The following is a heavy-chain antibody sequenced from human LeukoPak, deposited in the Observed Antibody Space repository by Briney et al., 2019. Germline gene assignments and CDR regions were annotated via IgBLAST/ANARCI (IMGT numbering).Heavy chain of an antibody. V-gene: IGHV4-34*01. J-gene: IGHJ4*02. D-gene: IGHD3-9*01. CDR2: INHSGST. CDR3: AGSYYDILTGYYTRGPPTV. CDR1: GGSFSGYY. Sequence: SETLSLTCAVYGGSFSGYYWSWIRQPPGKGLEWIGEINHSGSTNYNPSLKSRVTISVDASKNQFSLKLSSVTAADTAVYYCAGSYYDILTGYYTRGPPTVWGQGTLVTVSS.